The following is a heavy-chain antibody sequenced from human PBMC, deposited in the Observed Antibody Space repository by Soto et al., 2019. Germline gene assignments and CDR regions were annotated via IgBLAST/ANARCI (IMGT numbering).Heavy chain of an antibody. Sequence: SETLSLTCTVSGGSISSYYWTWVRQPPGKGLEWIGYVYYSGSSSYNPSFRSRVTISVDTSKRQFSLNLSSVTAADTAVYYCASSASSTRARFDYWGQGTLVTVSS. D-gene: IGHD6-6*01. V-gene: IGHV4-59*01. CDR1: GGSISSYY. J-gene: IGHJ4*02. CDR2: VYYSGSS. CDR3: ASSASSTRARFDY.